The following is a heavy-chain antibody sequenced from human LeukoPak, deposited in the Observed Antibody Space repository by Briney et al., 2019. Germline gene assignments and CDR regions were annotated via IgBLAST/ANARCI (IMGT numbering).Heavy chain of an antibody. J-gene: IGHJ3*02. Sequence: SETLSLTCAVYGGSFSGYYWSWIRQPPGKGLEWIGEINHSGSTNYNPPLKSRATISVDTSKNQFSLKLSSVTAADTAVYYCARDKSRTYGSADAFDIWGQGTMVTVSS. V-gene: IGHV4-34*01. CDR1: GGSFSGYY. CDR3: ARDKSRTYGSADAFDI. CDR2: INHSGST. D-gene: IGHD3-10*01.